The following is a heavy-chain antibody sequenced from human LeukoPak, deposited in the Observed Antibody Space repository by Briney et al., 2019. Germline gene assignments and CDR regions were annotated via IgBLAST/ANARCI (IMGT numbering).Heavy chain of an antibody. CDR1: GGSIXXGGYS. Sequence: GGSIXXGGYSWSWXRQPPGKGLEWIGYIYHSGSTYYNPSLKSRVTISVDRSKNQFSLKLSSVTAADTAVYYCARKSYGDSNFDYWGQGTLVAVSS. V-gene: IGHV4-30-2*01. CDR2: IYHSGST. CDR3: ARKSYGDSNFDY. D-gene: IGHD4-17*01. J-gene: IGHJ4*02.